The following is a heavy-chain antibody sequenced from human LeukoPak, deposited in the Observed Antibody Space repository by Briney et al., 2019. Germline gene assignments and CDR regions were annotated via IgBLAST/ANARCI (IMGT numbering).Heavy chain of an antibody. CDR1: GYTFTSTE. CDR3: ARAPRQLSYYYGVDV. V-gene: IGHV1-8*01. D-gene: IGHD5-18*01. CDR2: MNPNSGDT. Sequence: ASVTVSCKASGYTFTSTEIMWVRQATGQGLEWMGWMNPNSGDTGYAQKFQGRVTMTRDTSTSTAYMELSRLRFEDTAVYYCARAPRQLSYYYGVDVWGQGTTVTVSS. J-gene: IGHJ6*02.